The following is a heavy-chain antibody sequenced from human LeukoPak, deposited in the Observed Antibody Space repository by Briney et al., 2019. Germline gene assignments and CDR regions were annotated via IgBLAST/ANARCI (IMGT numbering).Heavy chain of an antibody. D-gene: IGHD4-17*01. CDR1: GYTFTGYY. V-gene: IGHV1-2*02. J-gene: IGHJ4*02. Sequence: ASVKVSCKASGYTFTGYYMHWVRQAPGQGLEWMGWINPNSGGTNYAQKFQGRVTMTRDTSISTAYMELSRLRSDDTAVYYCARDTSTEGTRRDYWGQGTLVTVSS. CDR3: ARDTSTEGTRRDY. CDR2: INPNSGGT.